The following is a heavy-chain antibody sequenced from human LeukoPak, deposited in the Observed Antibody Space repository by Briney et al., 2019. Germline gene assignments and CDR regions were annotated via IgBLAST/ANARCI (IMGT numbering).Heavy chain of an antibody. Sequence: GASVKVSCKASGYTFTSYDINWVRQATGQGLEWMGWMNPNSGNTGYAQKFQGRVSMTRNTSISTAYMELSSLRSEDTAVYYCARGLPLTTPFCRAAAGMDWFDPWGQGTLVTVSS. J-gene: IGHJ5*02. D-gene: IGHD6-13*01. CDR2: MNPNSGNT. CDR1: GYTFTSYD. CDR3: ARGLPLTTPFCRAAAGMDWFDP. V-gene: IGHV1-8*01.